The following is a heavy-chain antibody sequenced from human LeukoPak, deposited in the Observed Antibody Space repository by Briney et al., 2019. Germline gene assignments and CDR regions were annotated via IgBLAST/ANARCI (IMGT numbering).Heavy chain of an antibody. J-gene: IGHJ4*02. CDR2: IYTSGST. CDR1: GGSISSYY. CDR3: ARQVRIVVVNSSFDY. D-gene: IGHD3-22*01. V-gene: IGHV4-4*07. Sequence: SETLSLTCTVSGGSISSYYWSWIRQPAGKGLEWIGRIYTSGSTNYNPSLKSRVTMSVDTSKNQFSLKLSSVTAADTAVYYCARQVRIVVVNSSFDYWGQGTLVTVSS.